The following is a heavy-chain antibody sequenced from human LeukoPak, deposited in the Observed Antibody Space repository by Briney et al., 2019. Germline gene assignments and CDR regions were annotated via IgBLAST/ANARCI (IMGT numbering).Heavy chain of an antibody. J-gene: IGHJ4*02. CDR1: GYTFTVYY. CDR2: INPNIGGT. V-gene: IGHV1-2*06. CDR3: TRGKAVAAAAD. Sequence: GASVKFSCKASGYTFTVYYMHWVRQAPGQGLEWMGRINPNIGGTNYAQNCPGRVTMTRDPSISSAYLALSRLSSGDTARSSHTRGKAVAAAADWGQGTLVTVSS. D-gene: IGHD6-19*01.